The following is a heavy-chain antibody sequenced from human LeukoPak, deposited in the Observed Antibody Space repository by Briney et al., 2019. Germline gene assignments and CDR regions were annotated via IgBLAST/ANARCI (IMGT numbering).Heavy chain of an antibody. CDR3: ARLSSGWYEDY. CDR2: ISAYNGNT. V-gene: IGHV1-18*01. Sequence: ASVKVSGKASGYTFTSYDINWVRQAPGQGLEWMGWISAYNGNTNYAQKLQGRVTMTTDTSTSTAYMELRSLRSDDTAVYYCARLSSGWYEDYWGQGTLVTVSS. J-gene: IGHJ4*02. CDR1: GYTFTSYD. D-gene: IGHD6-19*01.